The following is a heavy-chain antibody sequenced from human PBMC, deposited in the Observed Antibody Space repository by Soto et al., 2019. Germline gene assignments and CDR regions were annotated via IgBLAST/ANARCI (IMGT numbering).Heavy chain of an antibody. CDR1: GYTFTSYG. J-gene: IGHJ6*02. Sequence: EASVKVSCKASGYTFTSYGISWVRQAPGQGLEWMGWSSAYNGNTNYAQRLQGRVTMTTDTSTSTAYMELRSLRSDDTAVYYCARVGYYDFWSGEAHYYYGMDVWGQGTTVTVSS. V-gene: IGHV1-18*04. CDR2: SSAYNGNT. D-gene: IGHD3-3*01. CDR3: ARVGYYDFWSGEAHYYYGMDV.